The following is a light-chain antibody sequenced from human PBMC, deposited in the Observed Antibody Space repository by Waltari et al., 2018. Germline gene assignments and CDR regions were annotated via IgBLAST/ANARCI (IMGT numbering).Light chain of an antibody. Sequence: DIQMTRSPSSLSASVGDTVTITCRASQSISSWLDWYQQKPGKAPNLLIYKTSSLQSGVPSRFSGSGSGTEFTLTISSLQAEDFATYYCLQFGSRPWTFGQGTKVEIK. CDR3: LQFGSRPWT. J-gene: IGKJ1*01. CDR2: KTS. V-gene: IGKV1-12*01. CDR1: QSISSW.